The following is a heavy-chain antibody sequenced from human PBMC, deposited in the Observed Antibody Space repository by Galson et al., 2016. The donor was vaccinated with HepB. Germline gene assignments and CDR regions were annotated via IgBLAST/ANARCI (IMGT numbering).Heavy chain of an antibody. J-gene: IGHJ6*02. Sequence: SVKVSCKASGGAFSSFATSWVRQAPGQGLEWMGGIIPLFGTPVYAPKFHERVTITADESTSTAFLEVSSLRFEDTAIYFCARDESGGNYYYYGMDVWGQGTAVSVSS. CDR1: GGAFSSFA. CDR3: ARDESGGNYYYYGMDV. CDR2: IIPLFGTP. V-gene: IGHV1-69*13. D-gene: IGHD6-19*01.